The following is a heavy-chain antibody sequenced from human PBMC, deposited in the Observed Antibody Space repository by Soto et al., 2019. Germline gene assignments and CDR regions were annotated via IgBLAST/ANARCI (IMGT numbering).Heavy chain of an antibody. CDR1: GGSFSGYY. J-gene: IGHJ4*02. CDR3: ARGRDGGAAI. CDR2: INPSGTT. Sequence: QVQLQQWGAGLLKPSETLSLTCAVYGGSFSGYYWSWIRQPPGKVLELIGEINPSGTTKDTQSLKNRVTMSGDTPKNQFSLKMTSVTAAVTSVYYCARGRDGGAAIRGQGTLVTVSS. D-gene: IGHD4-17*01. V-gene: IGHV4-34*01.